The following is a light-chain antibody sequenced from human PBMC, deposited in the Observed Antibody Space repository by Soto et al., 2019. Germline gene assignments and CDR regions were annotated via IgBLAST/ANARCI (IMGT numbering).Light chain of an antibody. J-gene: IGKJ4*01. CDR1: QSVGNS. CDR3: QHYDGPPLT. Sequence: EIVMTQFPATLSVSPGERATLSCRASQSVGNSLAWYQQKPGQAPRLLIYGASSRAIGIPDRFSGSGSGTDFTLTITRLEPEDFALYYCQHYDGPPLTFGGGTKVEIK. V-gene: IGKV3-20*01. CDR2: GAS.